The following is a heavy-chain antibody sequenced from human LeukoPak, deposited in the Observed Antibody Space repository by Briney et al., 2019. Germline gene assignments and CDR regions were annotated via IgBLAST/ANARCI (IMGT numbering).Heavy chain of an antibody. CDR3: AKGGGRPLDDAFDV. J-gene: IGHJ3*01. Sequence: GGSLRLSCAASGFTFGTYAMTWVRQAPGMGLEWVSTILNNGVSTYHADSVKGRFTISRDNSRNTLHLQMNSLRAEDTAVYYCAKGGGRPLDDAFDVRGQGTMVTVSS. V-gene: IGHV3-23*01. CDR1: GFTFGTYA. CDR2: ILNNGVST.